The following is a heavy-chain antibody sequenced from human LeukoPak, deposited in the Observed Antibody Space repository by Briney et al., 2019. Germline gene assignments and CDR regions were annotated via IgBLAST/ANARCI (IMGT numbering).Heavy chain of an antibody. J-gene: IGHJ4*02. CDR1: GFTFSNFW. D-gene: IGHD1-26*01. CDR3: AREPPFDY. CDR2: IKSDGTRT. Sequence: GGSLRLSCAASGFTFSNFWMHWVRQAPGKGLVWVSRIKSDGTRTDYADSVKGRFTISRDNARNTLYLQMNSLRAEGTAVYYCAREPPFDYWGQGTLVSVSS. V-gene: IGHV3-74*01.